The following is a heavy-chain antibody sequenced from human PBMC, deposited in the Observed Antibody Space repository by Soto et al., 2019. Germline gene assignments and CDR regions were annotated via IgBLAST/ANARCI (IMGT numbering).Heavy chain of an antibody. J-gene: IGHJ5*02. CDR1: GYTFTNHG. V-gene: IGHV1-18*04. CDR2: ISAYNGDT. CDR3: ARVVPGAEAWFGP. Sequence: ASVKVSCKASGYTFTNHGISWVRQAPGQGLEWMGWISAYNGDTNYAQKLQGRVTMTTDTSTSTAYMELWSLRSDDTAVYYCARVVPGAEAWFGPWGQGTLVTVSS. D-gene: IGHD2-2*01.